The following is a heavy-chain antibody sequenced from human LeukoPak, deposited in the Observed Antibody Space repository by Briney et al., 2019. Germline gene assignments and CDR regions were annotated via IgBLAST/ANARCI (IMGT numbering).Heavy chain of an antibody. CDR2: INPNSGGT. J-gene: IGHJ4*02. CDR1: GYIFTDYY. CDR3: ARGLLDY. Sequence: ASVKVSCKASGYIFTDYYMHWVRQAPGQELGWMGRINPNSGGTNYAQKFQGRVTMTRDTSISTAYMDLSKLTDDDTAVYCCARGLLDYWGQGTLVTVSS. V-gene: IGHV1-2*06.